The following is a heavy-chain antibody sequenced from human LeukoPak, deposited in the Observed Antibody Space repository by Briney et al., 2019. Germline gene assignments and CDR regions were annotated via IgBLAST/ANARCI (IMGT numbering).Heavy chain of an antibody. CDR2: INPNSGGT. CDR1: GYTFTSYD. D-gene: IGHD5-12*01. J-gene: IGHJ5*02. V-gene: IGHV1-2*02. Sequence: ASVKVSCKASGYTFTSYDINWVRQATGQGLEWMGWINPNSGGTNYAQKFQGRVTMTRDTSISTAYMELSRLRSDDTAVYYCARDLYSGYDIPWGQGTLVTVSS. CDR3: ARDLYSGYDIP.